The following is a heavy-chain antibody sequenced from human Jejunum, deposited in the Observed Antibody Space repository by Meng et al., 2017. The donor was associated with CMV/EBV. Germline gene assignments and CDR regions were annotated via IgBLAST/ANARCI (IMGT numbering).Heavy chain of an antibody. CDR2: IYHSGST. CDR3: ASTDGNEYFDY. V-gene: IGHV4-38-2*01. CDR1: GYSISSGSY. D-gene: IGHD4-23*01. Sequence: VSGYSISSGSYWGWIRQPPGKGLEWIGSIYHSGSTYYNPSLKSRVTISVDTSKNQFSLKLSSVTAADTAVYYCASTDGNEYFDYWGQGTLVTVSS. J-gene: IGHJ4*02.